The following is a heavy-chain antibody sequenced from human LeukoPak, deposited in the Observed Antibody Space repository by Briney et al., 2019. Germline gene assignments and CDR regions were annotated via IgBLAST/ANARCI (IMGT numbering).Heavy chain of an antibody. CDR1: GFTFSSYW. CDR2: INSDGSST. V-gene: IGHV3-74*01. Sequence: GGSLRLSCAASGFTFSSYWMHWVRQAPGKGLVWVSRINSDGSSTSYADSVKGRFTISRDNAKDTLYLQMNSLRAEDTAVYYCARAVRRIVGAIYGMDVWGQGTTVTVSS. J-gene: IGHJ6*02. D-gene: IGHD1-26*01. CDR3: ARAVRRIVGAIYGMDV.